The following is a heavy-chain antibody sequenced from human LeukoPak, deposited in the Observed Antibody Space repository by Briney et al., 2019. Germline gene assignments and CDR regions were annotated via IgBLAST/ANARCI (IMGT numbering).Heavy chain of an antibody. CDR1: GFTFSSYS. D-gene: IGHD6-13*01. V-gene: IGHV3-21*01. Sequence: PGGSLRLSCAASGFTFSSYSMNWVRQAPGKGLEWVSSISSSSSYIYYADSVKGRFTISRDNAKNSLYLQMNSLRAEDTAVYYCARDEGIAAATALFGYWGQGTLVTVSS. CDR2: ISSSSSYI. CDR3: ARDEGIAAATALFGY. J-gene: IGHJ4*02.